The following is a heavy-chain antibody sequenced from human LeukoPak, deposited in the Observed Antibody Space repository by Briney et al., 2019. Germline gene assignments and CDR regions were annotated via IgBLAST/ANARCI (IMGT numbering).Heavy chain of an antibody. V-gene: IGHV3-30-3*01. Sequence: PGRSLRLSCAASGFTFSSYAMHWVRQAPGKGLEWVAVISYDGSNKYYADSVKGRFSISRDNSKTTLYLQMNSLRAEDTAVYYCARDLQDIVVVPAAPYYYYGMDVWGQATTVTASS. CDR1: GFTFSSYA. CDR2: ISYDGSNK. D-gene: IGHD2-2*01. CDR3: ARDLQDIVVVPAAPYYYYGMDV. J-gene: IGHJ6*02.